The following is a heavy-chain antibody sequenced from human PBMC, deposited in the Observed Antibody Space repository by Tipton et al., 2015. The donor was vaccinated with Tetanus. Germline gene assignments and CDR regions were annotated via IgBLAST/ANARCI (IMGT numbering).Heavy chain of an antibody. CDR2: ISYSGST. V-gene: IGHV4-61*01. Sequence: TLSLTCTVSGGSVRGGSYYWNWIRQPPGKGLEWIGYISYSGSTNSNYSLKSRITISQDTSNNQFSLKLTSVTAADTAVYYCARANYDFPKKGPFDSWGQGPLVIVSS. CDR1: GGSVRGGSYY. CDR3: ARANYDFPKKGPFDS. D-gene: IGHD3-3*01. J-gene: IGHJ4*02.